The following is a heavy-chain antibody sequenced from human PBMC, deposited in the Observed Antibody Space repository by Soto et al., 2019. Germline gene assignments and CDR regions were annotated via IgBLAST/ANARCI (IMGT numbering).Heavy chain of an antibody. CDR1: GGTFSSYA. V-gene: IGHV1-69*13. D-gene: IGHD3-22*01. CDR3: ARVDMIVVVYDV. Sequence: SVKVSCKASGGTFSSYAISWVRQAPGQGLEWMGGIIPIFGTANYAQKFQGRVTITADESTSTAYMELSSLRSEDTAVYYCARVDMIVVVYDVWGQGTTVTVSS. CDR2: IIPIFGTA. J-gene: IGHJ6*02.